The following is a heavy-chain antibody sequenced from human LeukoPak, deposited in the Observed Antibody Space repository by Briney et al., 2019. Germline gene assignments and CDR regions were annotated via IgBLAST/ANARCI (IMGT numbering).Heavy chain of an antibody. D-gene: IGHD5-18*01. CDR1: GFSFISYW. J-gene: IGHJ4*02. CDR2: IYPGDSDT. CDR3: ARIGYSYSAKFDY. Sequence: GGSLRLSCEGSGFSFISYWIAWVRQMPGKGLEWMGIIYPGDSDTRYSPSFQGQVTISADKSITTAYLQWSRLKASDTAMYYCARIGYSYSAKFDYWGQGTLVTVSS. V-gene: IGHV5-51*01.